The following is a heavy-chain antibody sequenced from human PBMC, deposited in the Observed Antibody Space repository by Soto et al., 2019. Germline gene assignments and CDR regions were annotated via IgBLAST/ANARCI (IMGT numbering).Heavy chain of an antibody. CDR1: GYTFTGYY. V-gene: IGHV1-2*02. Sequence: ASVQVSCKASGYTFTGYYMHWVREAPGQGLEWMGWINPNSGATNPAQQSQGRVTMTKDTSISTAYMELSRLRSDDTAVYYCARDRRIVEWSPRQFDYGGQGTLVTASS. D-gene: IGHD3-3*01. CDR3: ARDRRIVEWSPRQFDY. CDR2: INPNSGAT. J-gene: IGHJ4*02.